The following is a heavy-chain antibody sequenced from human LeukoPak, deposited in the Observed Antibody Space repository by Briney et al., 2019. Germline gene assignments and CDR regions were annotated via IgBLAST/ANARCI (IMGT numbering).Heavy chain of an antibody. CDR2: TYYSGST. CDR3: ARHYGP. D-gene: IGHD3-10*01. J-gene: IGHJ4*02. CDR1: GDSISNYY. V-gene: IGHV4-39*01. Sequence: PSETLSLTCTVSGDSISNYYWSWIRQPPGKGLEWIGSTYYSGSTYYNPSLKSRVTISVDTSKNQFSLKLNSVTATDTAVYYCARHYGPWGQGTLVTVSS.